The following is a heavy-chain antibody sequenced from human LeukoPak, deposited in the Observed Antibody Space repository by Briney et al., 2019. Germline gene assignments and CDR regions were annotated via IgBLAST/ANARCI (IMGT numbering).Heavy chain of an antibody. V-gene: IGHV4-30-2*01. D-gene: IGHD3-22*01. J-gene: IGHJ5*02. CDR2: IYHSGST. CDR1: GGSISSGGYS. Sequence: SQTLSLTCAVSGGSISSGGYSWSWIRQPPGKGLEWIGYIYHSGSTYYNPSLKSRVTISVDRSKNQFSLKLSSVTAADTAVYYCARGPYYFSPGTFDPWGQGTLVTVSS. CDR3: ARGPYYFSPGTFDP.